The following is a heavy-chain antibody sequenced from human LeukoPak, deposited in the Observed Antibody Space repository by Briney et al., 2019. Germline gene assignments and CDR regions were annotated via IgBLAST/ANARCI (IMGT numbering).Heavy chain of an antibody. Sequence: SETLSLTCAVSGYSISSSNWWGWIRQPPGKGLEWIGYIYYSGSIYYNPSLKSRVTISVDTSKNQFSLKLSSVTAADTAVYYCARVPNYYDSSGYYYSDPAFDIWGQGTMVTVSS. V-gene: IGHV4-28*05. CDR2: IYYSGSI. D-gene: IGHD3-22*01. CDR3: ARVPNYYDSSGYYYSDPAFDI. CDR1: GYSISSSNW. J-gene: IGHJ3*02.